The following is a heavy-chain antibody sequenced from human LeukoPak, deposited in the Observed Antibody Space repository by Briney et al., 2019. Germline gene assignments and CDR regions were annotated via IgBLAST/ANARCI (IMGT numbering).Heavy chain of an antibody. D-gene: IGHD3-10*01. CDR1: GGSISSSSYY. V-gene: IGHV4-39*01. J-gene: IGHJ4*02. CDR3: ARQSQFGSGRSPDH. CDR2: IYYSGST. Sequence: PSETLSLTCTVSGGSISSSSYYWGWIRQPPGKGLEWIGSIYYSGSTYYNPSLKSRVTISVDTSKNQLSLKLSAVTAAETAIYYCARQSQFGSGRSPDHWGQGTLVTVSS.